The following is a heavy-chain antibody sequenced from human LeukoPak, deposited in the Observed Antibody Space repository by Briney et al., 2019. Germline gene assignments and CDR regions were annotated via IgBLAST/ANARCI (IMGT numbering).Heavy chain of an antibody. CDR3: ARGSSGQGPSFDY. CDR2: IIPIFGTA. Sequence: SVKVSCKASGGTFSNYAFSWVRQAPGQGLEWMGGIIPIFGTANYAQKFQGRVTITADESTSTVYMELSSLRSEDTAVYHCARGSSGQGPSFDYWGQGTLVTVS. D-gene: IGHD6-25*01. V-gene: IGHV1-69*13. J-gene: IGHJ4*02. CDR1: GGTFSNYA.